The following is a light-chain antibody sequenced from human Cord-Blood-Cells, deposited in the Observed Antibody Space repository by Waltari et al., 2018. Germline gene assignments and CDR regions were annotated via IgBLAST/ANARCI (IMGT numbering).Light chain of an antibody. CDR3: QQYNNWPPLT. CDR2: GAS. CDR1: QRVSSN. J-gene: IGKJ4*01. V-gene: IGKV3-15*01. Sequence: EIVMTQSPATLSVSPGERATLSCRASQRVSSNLAWSQQKPGQATRLLIYGASTRATGIPARFSGSGSGTEFTLTISSLQSEDFAVYYCQQYNNWPPLTFGGGTKVEIK.